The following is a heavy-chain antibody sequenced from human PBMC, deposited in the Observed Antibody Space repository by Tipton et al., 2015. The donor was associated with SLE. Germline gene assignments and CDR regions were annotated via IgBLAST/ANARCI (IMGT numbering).Heavy chain of an antibody. CDR1: GFTFDDYT. D-gene: IGHD6-6*01. J-gene: IGHJ6*02. CDR2: ISWDGGST. V-gene: IGHV3-43*01. CDR3: AKGRSSYSSSSDMDV. Sequence: SLRLSCAASGFTFDDYTMHWVRQAPGKGLEWVSLISWDGGSTYYADSVKGRFTTSRDNSKNSLYLQMNSLRTEDTALYYCAKGRSSYSSSSDMDVWGQGTTVTVSS.